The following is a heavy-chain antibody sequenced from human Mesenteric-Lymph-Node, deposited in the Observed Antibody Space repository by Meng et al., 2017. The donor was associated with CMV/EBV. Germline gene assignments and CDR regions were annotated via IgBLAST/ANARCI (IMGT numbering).Heavy chain of an antibody. CDR1: GDSVSSGSYY. D-gene: IGHD5-12*01. J-gene: IGHJ4*02. CDR2: IYYSGST. CDR3: ARVATRLGYGYFDY. Sequence: SETLSLTCSVSGDSVSSGSYYWSWIRQPPGKGLEWIGYIYYSGSTNYNPSLKSRVTISVDTSKNQFSLKLSSVTAADTAVYYCARVATRLGYGYFDYWGQGTLVTVSS. V-gene: IGHV4-61*01.